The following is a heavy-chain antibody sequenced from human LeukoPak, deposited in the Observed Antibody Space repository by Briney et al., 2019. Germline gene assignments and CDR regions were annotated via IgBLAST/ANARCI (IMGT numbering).Heavy chain of an antibody. J-gene: IGHJ3*02. D-gene: IGHD3-3*01. CDR3: AREPRITIFGVARDDAFDI. Sequence: GSLRLSCAASGFTFSSYSMNWVRQAPGKGLEWVSSISSSSSYIHYADSVKGRFTISRDNAKNSLYLQMNSLRAEDTAVYYCAREPRITIFGVARDDAFDIWGQGTMVTVSS. V-gene: IGHV3-21*01. CDR1: GFTFSSYS. CDR2: ISSSSSYI.